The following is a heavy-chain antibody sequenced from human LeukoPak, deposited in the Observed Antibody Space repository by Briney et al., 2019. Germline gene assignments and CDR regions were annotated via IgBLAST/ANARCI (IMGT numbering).Heavy chain of an antibody. Sequence: PGGSLRLSCAASGFTFSTYSMNWDRQAPGKGLEWVSYINRSASTIYYADSVKGRFTISRDNAKNSLSLQMNSLRDEDTAVYYCARDSPVGATTGGNYYYGMAVWGQGTTVTVSS. CDR2: INRSASTI. D-gene: IGHD1-26*01. CDR3: ARDSPVGATTGGNYYYGMAV. J-gene: IGHJ6*02. CDR1: GFTFSTYS. V-gene: IGHV3-48*02.